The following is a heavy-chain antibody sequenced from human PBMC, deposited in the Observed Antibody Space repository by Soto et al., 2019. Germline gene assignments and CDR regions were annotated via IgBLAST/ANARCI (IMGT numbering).Heavy chain of an antibody. CDR1: GGSISSYY. D-gene: IGHD6-19*01. CDR2: IYTSGST. Sequence: SETLSLTCTVSGGSISSYYWTWIRHPSGKGLEWIGRIYTSGSTNYSPSLRSRVSISVDTSKNEFSLRLSSVTAADTAVYFCARSVAVPGAHIDYWGQGTQVTVSS. V-gene: IGHV4-4*07. CDR3: ARSVAVPGAHIDY. J-gene: IGHJ4*02.